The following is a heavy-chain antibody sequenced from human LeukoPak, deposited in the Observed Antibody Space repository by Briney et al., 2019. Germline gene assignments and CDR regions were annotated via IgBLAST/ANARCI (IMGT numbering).Heavy chain of an antibody. J-gene: IGHJ5*02. CDR3: ARHRCSGGSCYPMNWFDP. CDR2: INHSGST. Sequence: SETLSLTCAVYGGSFSGYYWSWIRQPPGKGLEWFGEINHSGSTNYNPSLKSRVTISVDTSKNQFSLKLSSVTAADTAVYYCARHRCSGGSCYPMNWFDPWGQGTLVTVSS. CDR1: GGSFSGYY. D-gene: IGHD2-15*01. V-gene: IGHV4-34*01.